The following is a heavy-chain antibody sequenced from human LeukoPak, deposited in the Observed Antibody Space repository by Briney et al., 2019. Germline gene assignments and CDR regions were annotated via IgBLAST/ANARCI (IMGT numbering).Heavy chain of an antibody. V-gene: IGHV3-11*01. D-gene: IGHD3-9*01. J-gene: IGHJ4*02. CDR2: ISSSGSTI. CDR3: ASYYDILTGSTN. CDR1: GFTLSDYY. Sequence: GGSLRLSCAASGFTLSDYYMSWIRQAPGKGLEWVSDISSSGSTINYADSVKGRVTISRDNSKNTLYLQMNSLRAEDTAVYYCASYYDILTGSTNWGQGTLVTVSS.